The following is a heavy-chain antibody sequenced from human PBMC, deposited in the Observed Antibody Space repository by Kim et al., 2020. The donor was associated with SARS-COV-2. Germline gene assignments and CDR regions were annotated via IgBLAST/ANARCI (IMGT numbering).Heavy chain of an antibody. CDR2: ISSNGGST. V-gene: IGHV3-64*01. D-gene: IGHD2-15*01. Sequence: GGSLRLSCAASGFTFSSYPMHWVRQAPGKGLECVSAISSNGGSTYYANSVKCRFTLSRDNSKNTLYLQMGSLIAEEVAVYYGTRGCQGVDYWGQGTLVTVSS. J-gene: IGHJ4*02. CDR3: TRGCQGVDY. CDR1: GFTFSSYP.